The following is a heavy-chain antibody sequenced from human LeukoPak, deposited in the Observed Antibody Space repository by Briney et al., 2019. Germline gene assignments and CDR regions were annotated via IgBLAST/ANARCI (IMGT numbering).Heavy chain of an antibody. Sequence: SETLSLTCTVSGGSISSYYWSWIRQPPGKGLEWIGYIYYSGSTNYNPSLKSRVTISVDTSKNQFSPKLSSVTAADTAVYYCATDYYDSSGYYSLWGQGTLVTVSS. J-gene: IGHJ4*02. V-gene: IGHV4-59*01. D-gene: IGHD3-22*01. CDR1: GGSISSYY. CDR2: IYYSGST. CDR3: ATDYYDSSGYYSL.